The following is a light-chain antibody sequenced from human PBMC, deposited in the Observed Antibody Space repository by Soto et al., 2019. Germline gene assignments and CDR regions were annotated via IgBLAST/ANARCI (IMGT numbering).Light chain of an antibody. J-gene: IGKJ1*01. Sequence: DIQMTQSPSTLSASVGDRVTITCRASQSISDWLAWYQQKPGKAPKLLIYKASSLESGVPSRFSGSGSGTEFTLTISGLQPDDFVSYYCQQYDRYWTFGQGTKVEI. CDR3: QQYDRYWT. V-gene: IGKV1-5*03. CDR1: QSISDW. CDR2: KAS.